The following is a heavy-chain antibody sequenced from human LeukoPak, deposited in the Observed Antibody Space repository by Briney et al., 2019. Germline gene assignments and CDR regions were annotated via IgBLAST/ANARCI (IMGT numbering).Heavy chain of an antibody. CDR3: AKYYDSSGYRHLDY. CDR1: GFTFSSYA. Sequence: PGGSLRLSCAASGFTFSSYAMSWDRQAPGKGLEWVSAISGSGGSTYYADSVKGRFTISRDNSKNTLYLQMNSLRAEDTAVYYCAKYYDSSGYRHLDYWGQGTLVTVSS. J-gene: IGHJ4*02. CDR2: ISGSGGST. D-gene: IGHD3-22*01. V-gene: IGHV3-23*01.